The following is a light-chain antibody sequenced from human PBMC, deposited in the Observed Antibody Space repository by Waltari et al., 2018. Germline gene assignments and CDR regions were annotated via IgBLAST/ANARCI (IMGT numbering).Light chain of an antibody. Sequence: QSILTQPTSVSGAPGQRVPISCTGSSSTIGAVHDVHWYQAFPGTAPKLLIYGNNNRPSGVPDRFSGSKSGSSASLAINGLQAEDEADYYCQSFDSNVRGGVVFGGGTKVTVL. V-gene: IGLV1-40*01. J-gene: IGLJ3*02. CDR1: SSTIGAVHD. CDR3: QSFDSNVRGGVV. CDR2: GNN.